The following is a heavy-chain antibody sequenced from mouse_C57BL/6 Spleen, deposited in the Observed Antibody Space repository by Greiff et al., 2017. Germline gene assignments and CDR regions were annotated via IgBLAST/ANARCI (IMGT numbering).Heavy chain of an antibody. V-gene: IGHV1-52*01. CDR2: IDPSDSET. Sequence: QVQLQQPGAELVRPGSSVKLSCKASGYTFTSYWMHWVKQRPIQGLEWIGNIDPSDSETHYNQKFKDKATLTVDKSTSTAYRQLSSLTSEDSAVYYCAIYGSRYYSNPTYAMDYWGQGTSVTVSS. CDR1: GYTFTSYW. CDR3: AIYGSRYYSNPTYAMDY. D-gene: IGHD2-5*01. J-gene: IGHJ4*01.